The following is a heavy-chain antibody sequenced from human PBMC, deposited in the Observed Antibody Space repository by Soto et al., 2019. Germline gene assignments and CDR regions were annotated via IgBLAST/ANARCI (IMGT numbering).Heavy chain of an antibody. CDR2: IYYSGST. J-gene: IGHJ3*02. D-gene: IGHD3-3*01. CDR3: ARRQYYDFWSGYPHGAFDI. CDR1: GGSISSSSYY. Sequence: SETLSLTCTVSGGSISSSSYYWGWIRQPPGKGLEWIGSIYYSGSTYYNPSLKSRVTISVDTSKNQFSLKLSSVTAADTAVYYCARRQYYDFWSGYPHGAFDIWGQGTMVTVSS. V-gene: IGHV4-39*01.